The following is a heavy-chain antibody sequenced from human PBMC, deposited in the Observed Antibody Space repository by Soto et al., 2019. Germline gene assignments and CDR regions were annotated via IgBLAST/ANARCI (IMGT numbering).Heavy chain of an antibody. J-gene: IGHJ4*02. D-gene: IGHD6-25*01. CDR1: GFTVSRS. Sequence: EVQLVETGGGRIQPGGSLKLSCAATGFTVSRSMSWVRQAPGRGLECVSFIYDDGNTYYTDSVKGRFTISRDISKNTLYLQVDSLRVEDTAVYFCARDASGPFDYWGQGTPVTVSS. CDR2: IYDDGNT. V-gene: IGHV3-53*02. CDR3: ARDASGPFDY.